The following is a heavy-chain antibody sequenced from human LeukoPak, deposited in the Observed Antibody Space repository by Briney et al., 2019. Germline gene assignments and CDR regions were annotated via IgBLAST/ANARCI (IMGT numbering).Heavy chain of an antibody. J-gene: IGHJ4*02. CDR3: ARDSSDGGTSSYGQSDY. CDR2: MKQDGSEK. Sequence: GGSLRLSCEASGFIFSKYCMSWVRQAPGKGPEWVANMKQDGSEKFYMDSVKGRFTISRDNANNSLYLQMNNLSAEDTAVYYCARDSSDGGTSSYGQSDYWGQGTLVTVSS. V-gene: IGHV3-7*01. D-gene: IGHD3-16*01. CDR1: GFIFSKYC.